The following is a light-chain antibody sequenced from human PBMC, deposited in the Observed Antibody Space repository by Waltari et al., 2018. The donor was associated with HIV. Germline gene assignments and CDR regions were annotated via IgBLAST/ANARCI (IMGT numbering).Light chain of an antibody. J-gene: IGLJ3*02. CDR2: DVS. CDR1: SSDLGGYHY. CDR3: SSYTSSSTLEV. V-gene: IGLV2-14*03. Sequence: QSALTQPAPVSGSSGQSITISCTGTSSDLGGYHYVSWYQQHPGKAPKPMIYDVSNRPSGVSNRFSGSKSGNTASLTISGLQAEDEADYYCSSYTSSSTLEVFGGGTKLTVL.